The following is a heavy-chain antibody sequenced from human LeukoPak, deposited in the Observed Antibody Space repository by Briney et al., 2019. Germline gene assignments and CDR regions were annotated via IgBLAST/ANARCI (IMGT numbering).Heavy chain of an antibody. Sequence: GGSLRLSCAASGFTFSSYGMHWVRQAPGKGLEWVADIKQDGSEKYYVDSVKGRFTISRDNAKNSLYLQMNSLRAEDTAVYYCALTPDYYGSGSFDYWGQGTLVTVSS. CDR1: GFTFSSYG. D-gene: IGHD3-10*01. J-gene: IGHJ4*02. V-gene: IGHV3-7*01. CDR3: ALTPDYYGSGSFDY. CDR2: IKQDGSEK.